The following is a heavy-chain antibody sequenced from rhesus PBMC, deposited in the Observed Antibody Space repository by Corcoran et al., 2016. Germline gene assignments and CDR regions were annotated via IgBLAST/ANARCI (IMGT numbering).Heavy chain of an antibody. CDR2: ISSASSYI. CDR1: GFTFSDYY. V-gene: IGHV3-136*01. D-gene: IGHD4-23*01. Sequence: EVQLVESGGGLVQPGGSLRLSCAASGFTFSDYYMSWVRQAPGKGLVWVSSISSASSYIYYADSVKGRFTISRDNAKNSLSLQMNSLKTEDTAVYYCTPGIQYEGDAFDFWGQGLRVTVSS. J-gene: IGHJ3*01. CDR3: TPGIQYEGDAFDF.